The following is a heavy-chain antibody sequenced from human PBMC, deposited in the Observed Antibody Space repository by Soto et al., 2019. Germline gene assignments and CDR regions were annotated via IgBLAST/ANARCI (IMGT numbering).Heavy chain of an antibody. D-gene: IGHD3-10*01. CDR2: INAGNGNT. J-gene: IGHJ5*02. V-gene: IGHV1-3*01. CDR1: GYTFTSYA. Sequence: CKASGYTFTSYAMHWVRQAPGQRLEWMGWINAGNGNTKYSQKFQGRVTITRGTSASTAYMELSSLRSEDTAVYYCARGVGSGTYYNQYNWFDPWGQGTLVTVS. CDR3: ARGVGSGTYYNQYNWFDP.